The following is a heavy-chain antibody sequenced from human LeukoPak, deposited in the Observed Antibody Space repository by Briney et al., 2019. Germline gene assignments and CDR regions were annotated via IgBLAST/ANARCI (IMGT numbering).Heavy chain of an antibody. J-gene: IGHJ4*02. CDR1: GFTFSSYG. CDR3: AKSSYYDSSGYYREYYFDY. V-gene: IGHV3-23*01. CDR2: TSGSGGST. Sequence: PGGSLRLSCAASGFTFSSYGMHWVRQAPGKGLEWVSATSGSGGSTYYADSVKGRFTISRDNSKNTLYLQMNSLRAEDTAVYYCAKSSYYDSSGYYREYYFDYWGQGTLVTVSS. D-gene: IGHD3-22*01.